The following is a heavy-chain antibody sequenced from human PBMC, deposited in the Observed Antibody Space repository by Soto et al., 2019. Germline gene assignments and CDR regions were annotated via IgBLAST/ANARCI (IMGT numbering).Heavy chain of an antibody. CDR3: AKGEDYYYYYGMDV. Sequence: GGSLRLSCAASGFTFSSYAMSWVRQAPGKGLEWVSAISGSGGSTYYADSVKGRFTISRDNSKNTLYLQMNSLRAEDTAVYYCAKGEDYYYYYGMDVWGQGTTVTVSS. J-gene: IGHJ6*02. V-gene: IGHV3-23*01. CDR1: GFTFSSYA. CDR2: ISGSGGST. D-gene: IGHD1-26*01.